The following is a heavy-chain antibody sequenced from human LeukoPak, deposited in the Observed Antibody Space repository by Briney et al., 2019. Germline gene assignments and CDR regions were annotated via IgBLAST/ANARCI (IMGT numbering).Heavy chain of an antibody. CDR1: GGSISSSSYY. CDR2: IYYSGST. CDR3: RGEQLVRLQYYYYYYMDV. V-gene: IGHV4-39*01. D-gene: IGHD6-6*01. J-gene: IGHJ6*03. Sequence: SETLSLTCTVSGGSISSSSYYWGWIRQPPGKGLEWIGSIYYSGSTYYNPSLKSRVTISVDTSKNQFSLKLSSVTAADTAVYYCRGEQLVRLQYYYYYYMDVWGKGTTVTVSS.